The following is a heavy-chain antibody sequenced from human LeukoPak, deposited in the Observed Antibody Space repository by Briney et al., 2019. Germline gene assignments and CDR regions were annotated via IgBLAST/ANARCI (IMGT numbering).Heavy chain of an antibody. CDR1: GFTFRNYG. CDR3: VKDLYSYSFDY. J-gene: IGHJ4*02. D-gene: IGHD2-8*01. Sequence: GGSLRLSCSASGFTFRNYGMHWVRQAPGKGLEHVSTISSYEGSTYYADLVKGRFTISRDNSKNTLYLQMSSLRAEDTAVYYCVKDLYSYSFDYWGQGTLVTVSS. V-gene: IGHV3-64D*09. CDR2: ISSYEGST.